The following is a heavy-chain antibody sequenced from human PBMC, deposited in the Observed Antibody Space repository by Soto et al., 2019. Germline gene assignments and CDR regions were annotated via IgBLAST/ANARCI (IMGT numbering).Heavy chain of an antibody. J-gene: IGHJ5*02. V-gene: IGHV1-18*04. CDR2: INVDNGET. CDR3: ARWISGGYSDWFDP. Sequence: QVQLVQSGAEVKKPGASVKVSSKASGYNFMRYGFTWVRQAPGQGLEWMGWINVDNGETKYPQKIQGRVTMTTDTSTSTVYMELRSLTPDDTAVYYCARWISGGYSDWFDPWGHGPLVTVSS. CDR1: GYNFMRYG. D-gene: IGHD1-26*01.